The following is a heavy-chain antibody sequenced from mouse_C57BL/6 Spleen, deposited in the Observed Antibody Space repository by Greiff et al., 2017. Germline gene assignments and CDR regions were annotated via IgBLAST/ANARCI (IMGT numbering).Heavy chain of an antibody. V-gene: IGHV5-16*01. CDR2: INYDGSST. Sequence: EVKLVESEGGLVQPGSSMKLSCTASGFTFSDYYMAWVRQVPEKGLEWVANINYDGSSTYYLDSLKSRFIISRDNAKNILYLQMSSLKSEDTATYYCAREDSGSPHWYFDVWGTGTTVTVSS. CDR1: GFTFSDYY. J-gene: IGHJ1*03. D-gene: IGHD1-1*01. CDR3: AREDSGSPHWYFDV.